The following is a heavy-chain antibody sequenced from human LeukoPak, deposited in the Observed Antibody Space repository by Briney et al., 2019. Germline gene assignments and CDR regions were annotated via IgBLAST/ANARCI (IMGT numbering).Heavy chain of an antibody. CDR1: GFTFSSYA. Sequence: GGSLRLSCAASGFTFSSYAMSWVRQAPGKGLEWVSVISGSGGSTHYADSVKGRFTISRDNSRNTLYLQMNSLRAEDTAVYYCAKATMATTYFDYWGQGTLVTVSS. D-gene: IGHD5-24*01. V-gene: IGHV3-23*01. CDR3: AKATMATTYFDY. CDR2: ISGSGGST. J-gene: IGHJ4*02.